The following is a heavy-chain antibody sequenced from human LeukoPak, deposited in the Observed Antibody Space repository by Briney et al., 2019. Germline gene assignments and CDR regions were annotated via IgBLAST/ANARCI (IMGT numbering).Heavy chain of an antibody. CDR1: GGSISSNSYY. J-gene: IGHJ4*02. Sequence: PSETLSLTCTVSGGSISSNSYYWGWLRQPQGTGREWLGSINDSGSTYYNPSLKSRITISADKSKNQFSLKLSSAAAADTAVYYCARRGTYYYDSSGYYYVWGQGTLVTVSS. CDR2: INDSGST. D-gene: IGHD3-22*01. CDR3: ARRGTYYYDSSGYYYV. V-gene: IGHV4-39*01.